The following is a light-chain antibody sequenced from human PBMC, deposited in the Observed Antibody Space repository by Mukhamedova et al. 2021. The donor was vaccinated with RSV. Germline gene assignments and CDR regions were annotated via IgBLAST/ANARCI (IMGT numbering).Light chain of an antibody. J-gene: IGLJ1*01. CDR3: SSYAGRNTV. V-gene: IGLV2-8*01. Sequence: DVGGYNYVSWYQQHPGKAPKLMISEVSKRPSGVPDRFSGSKSDNTASLTVSGLQAEDEADYYCSSYAGRNTVFGTGTKVTVL. CDR1: DVGGYNY. CDR2: EVS.